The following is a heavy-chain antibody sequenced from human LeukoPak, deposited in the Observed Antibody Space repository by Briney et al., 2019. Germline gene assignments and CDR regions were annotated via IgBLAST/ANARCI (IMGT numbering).Heavy chain of an antibody. J-gene: IGHJ3*02. V-gene: IGHV4-4*07. Sequence: SETLSLTCTVSGGSISSYYWSWIRQPAGKGLEWIGRTYTSGSTNYNPSLKSRVTMSVDTSKNQFSLKLSSVTAADTAVYYCARRGRSGWYHNDAFDIWGQGTMVTVSS. CDR1: GGSISSYY. D-gene: IGHD6-19*01. CDR2: TYTSGST. CDR3: ARRGRSGWYHNDAFDI.